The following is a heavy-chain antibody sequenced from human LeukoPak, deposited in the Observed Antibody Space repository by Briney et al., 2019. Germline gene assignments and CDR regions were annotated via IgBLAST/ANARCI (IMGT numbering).Heavy chain of an antibody. J-gene: IGHJ3*02. CDR3: ARVPSGPVSARKGAPARKADAFDI. CDR2: MNPNSGST. CDR1: GYTFTSYD. V-gene: IGHV1-8*03. Sequence: ASVKVSCKASGYTFTSYDINWVRQATGQGLEWMGWMNPNSGSTGYAQKFQGRVTITRNTSISTAYVELSSLRSEDTAVYYCARVPSGPVSARKGAPARKADAFDIWGQGTMVTVSS. D-gene: IGHD1-26*01.